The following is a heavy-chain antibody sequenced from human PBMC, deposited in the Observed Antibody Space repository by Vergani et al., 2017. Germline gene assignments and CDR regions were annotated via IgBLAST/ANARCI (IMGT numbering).Heavy chain of an antibody. CDR1: GFTFSSHW. V-gene: IGHV3-7*02. D-gene: IGHD2-2*01. J-gene: IGHJ4*02. CDR2: IKQDGSEK. CDR3: ETLGPQTVVVPAAPFDY. Sequence: EVQLVESGGGLVKPGGSLRLSCAASGFTFSSHWMSWVRQAPGKGLEWVANIKQDGSEKYYVDSVKGRFTIARDNAKNSLYLQMNSLRAEDTAVYYCETLGPQTVVVPAAPFDYWGQGTLVTVSS.